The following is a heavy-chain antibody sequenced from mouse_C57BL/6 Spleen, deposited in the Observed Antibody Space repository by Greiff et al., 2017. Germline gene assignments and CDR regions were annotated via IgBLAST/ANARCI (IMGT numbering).Heavy chain of an antibody. Sequence: DVMLVESGGGLVKPGGSLKLSCAASGFTFSNYAMSWVRPTPEKRLEWVATISDGGSYTYYPDNVKGRFTISRDNAKNNLYLQMSHLKSEDTAMYYWARAYYDGFAYWGQGTLVTVSA. J-gene: IGHJ3*01. D-gene: IGHD1-1*01. CDR3: ARAYYDGFAY. CDR1: GFTFSNYA. CDR2: ISDGGSYT. V-gene: IGHV5-4*03.